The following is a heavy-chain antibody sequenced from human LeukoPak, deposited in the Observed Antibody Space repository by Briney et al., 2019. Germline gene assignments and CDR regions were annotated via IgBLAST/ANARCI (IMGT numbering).Heavy chain of an antibody. CDR2: ISSSSSYI. CDR3: ARDAPIPGTPDY. J-gene: IGHJ4*02. CDR1: GFTFSSYS. V-gene: IGHV3-21*01. D-gene: IGHD1-20*01. Sequence: GGSLRLSCAASGFTFSSYSMNWVRQAPGKGLEWVSSISSSSSYIYYADSVKGRFTISRDNAKNSLYPQMNSLRAEDTAVYYCARDAPIPGTPDYWGQGTLVTVSS.